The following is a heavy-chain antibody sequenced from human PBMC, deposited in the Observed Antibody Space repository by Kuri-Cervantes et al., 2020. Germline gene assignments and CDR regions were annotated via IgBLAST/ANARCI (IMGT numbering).Heavy chain of an antibody. V-gene: IGHV1-18*01. D-gene: IGHD3-10*01. J-gene: IGHJ6*02. CDR3: ARDISWFGELLLRSDYYYYYYGMDV. CDR1: GYTFTSYG. CDR2: ISTYNGNT. Sequence: ASVKVSCKASGYTFTSYGISWVRQAPGQGLEWMGWISTYNGNTNYAQKLQGRVTMTTDTSTSTAYMELRSLRSDDKAVYYCARDISWFGELLLRSDYYYYYYGMDVWGQGTTVTVSS.